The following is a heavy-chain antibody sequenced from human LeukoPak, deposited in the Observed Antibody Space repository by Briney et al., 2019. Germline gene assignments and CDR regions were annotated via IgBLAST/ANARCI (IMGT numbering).Heavy chain of an antibody. D-gene: IGHD3-10*01. CDR2: INPSGGST. V-gene: IGHV1-46*01. CDR1: GYTFTSYY. Sequence: ASVKVSCKASGYTFTSYYMHWVRQAPGQGLEWMGIINPSGGSTNYAQKFQGRVTMTRDTSTNTVYMELTSLRSEDTAVYYCARGPSITMVRGGQWYYYMDVWGKGTTVTISS. J-gene: IGHJ6*03. CDR3: ARGPSITMVRGGQWYYYMDV.